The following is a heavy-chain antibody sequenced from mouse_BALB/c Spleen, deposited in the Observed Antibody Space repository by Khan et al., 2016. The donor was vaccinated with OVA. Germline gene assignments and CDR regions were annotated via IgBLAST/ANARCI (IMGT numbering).Heavy chain of an antibody. Sequence: VQLQQSGPGLVQPSQSLSITCTVSGFSLTSYGVPWVRQSPGKGLEWLGVIWSGGSTDYNSAFISRLTISKDNSKSQVFFKMNSLQANDTAIYDCAMTYFSYGNYGDYYTMDYWGQGTSVTVSS. CDR3: AMTYFSYGNYGDYYTMDY. V-gene: IGHV2-2*02. CDR1: GFSLTSYG. J-gene: IGHJ4*01. D-gene: IGHD2-1*01. CDR2: IWSGGST.